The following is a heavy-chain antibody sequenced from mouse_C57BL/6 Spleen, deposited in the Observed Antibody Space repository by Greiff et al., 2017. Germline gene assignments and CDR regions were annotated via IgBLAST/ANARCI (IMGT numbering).Heavy chain of an antibody. CDR1: GFTFSDYY. V-gene: IGHV5-16*01. CDR2: INYDGSST. CDR3: AREEMVTTKAMDY. D-gene: IGHD2-2*01. Sequence: EVKVVESEGGLVQPGSSMKLSCTASGFTFSDYYMAWVRQVPEKGLEWVANINYDGSSTYYLDSLKSRFIISRDNAKNILYLQMSSLKSEDTATYYCAREEMVTTKAMDYWGQGTSVTVSS. J-gene: IGHJ4*01.